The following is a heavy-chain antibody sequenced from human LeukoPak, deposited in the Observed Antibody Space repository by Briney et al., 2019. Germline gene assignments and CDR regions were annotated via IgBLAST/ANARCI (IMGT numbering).Heavy chain of an antibody. CDR3: AKDSEKYSGYDSYFDY. CDR2: ISGSGGST. D-gene: IGHD5-12*01. Sequence: GSLRLSCAASGFTFSSYAMSWVRQAPGKGLEWVSAISGSGGSTYYADSVKGRFTISRDNSKNMLYLQMNSLRAEDTAVYYCAKDSEKYSGYDSYFDYWGQGTLVTVSS. V-gene: IGHV3-23*01. J-gene: IGHJ4*02. CDR1: GFTFSSYA.